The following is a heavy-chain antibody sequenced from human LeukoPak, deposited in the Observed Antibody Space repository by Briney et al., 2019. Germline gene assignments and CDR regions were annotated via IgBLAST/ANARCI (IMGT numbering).Heavy chain of an antibody. J-gene: IGHJ5*02. CDR1: GFTFSSYA. V-gene: IGHV3-23*01. D-gene: IGHD2-21*01. Sequence: PGGSLRLSCAASGFTFSSYAMSWVRQAPGKGLEWVSAISGSGGSTYYADSVKGRFTISRDNSKNTLYLQMNSLRAEDTAVYYCAKDPGRPSYCGGDCYWEADWFDPWGQGTLVTVSS. CDR3: AKDPGRPSYCGGDCYWEADWFDP. CDR2: ISGSGGST.